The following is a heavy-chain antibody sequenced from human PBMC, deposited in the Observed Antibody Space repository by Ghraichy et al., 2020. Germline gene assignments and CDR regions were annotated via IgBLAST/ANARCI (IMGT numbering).Heavy chain of an antibody. CDR1: GFSFSDYW. D-gene: IGHD3-10*01. CDR2: IKHDGSET. Sequence: GGSLRLSCAASGFSFSDYWMSWVRQAPGRGLEWVANIKHDGSETTYLDPVRGRFTISRDNTKSSVYLQLNSLRAEDTAVYYCARLQSFYYGSGFDYWGQG. J-gene: IGHJ4*02. CDR3: ARLQSFYYGSGFDY. V-gene: IGHV3-7*04.